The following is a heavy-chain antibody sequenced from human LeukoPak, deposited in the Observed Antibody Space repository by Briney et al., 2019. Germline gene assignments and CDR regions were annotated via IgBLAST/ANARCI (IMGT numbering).Heavy chain of an antibody. Sequence: GGSLRLSRAASGFTFSSYAMSWVRQAPGKGLEWLSAISGSGASTYYADSVKGRFTISRDNSLDTVYLQMDSLRADDTAVYYCATGRAIEVLSAFNYWGQGTLVSVSS. CDR3: ATGRAIEVLSAFNY. D-gene: IGHD2-15*01. CDR2: ISGSGAST. V-gene: IGHV3-23*01. CDR1: GFTFSSYA. J-gene: IGHJ4*02.